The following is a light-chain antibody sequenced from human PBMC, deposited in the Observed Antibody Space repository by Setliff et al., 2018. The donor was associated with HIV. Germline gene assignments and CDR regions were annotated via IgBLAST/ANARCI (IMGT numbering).Light chain of an antibody. J-gene: IGLJ2*01. CDR1: SNDVGRYDL. V-gene: IGLV2-14*02. CDR2: QAT. CDR3: SSYTSSNTHVL. Sequence: QTALAQPASMSGSPGHSITISCTATSNDVGRYDLVSWYQQHPARAPKLIISQATRRPSGVSNRFSGYKSGNTASLTIPGLQAEYEADYYCSSYTSSNTHVLFGGGTKVTVL.